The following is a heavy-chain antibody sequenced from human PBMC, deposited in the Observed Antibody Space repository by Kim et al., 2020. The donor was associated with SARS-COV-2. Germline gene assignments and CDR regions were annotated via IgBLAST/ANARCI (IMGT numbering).Heavy chain of an antibody. CDR2: IIPIFGTA. CDR1: GGTFSSYA. D-gene: IGHD3-22*01. Sequence: SVKVSCKASGGTFSSYAISWVRQAPGQGLEWMGGIIPIFGTANYAQKFQGRVTITADESTSTAYMELSSLRSEDTAVYYCARDQDEDYDSSGYYSLRVRYYYYGMDVWGQGTTVTVSS. J-gene: IGHJ6*02. CDR3: ARDQDEDYDSSGYYSLRVRYYYYGMDV. V-gene: IGHV1-69*13.